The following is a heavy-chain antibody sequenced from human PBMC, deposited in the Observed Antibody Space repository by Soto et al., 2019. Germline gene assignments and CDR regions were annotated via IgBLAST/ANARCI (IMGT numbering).Heavy chain of an antibody. Sequence: EVQLMESGGGLVQPGGSLRLSCASSGFTLSMSAVNWVRQAPGKGLEWVSYSSDSGDRTYYADSVKGRFTISRDRSKNRVALKMDSRRAEDTAVYYCAKDRGIIVKAGDAFDVWGQGTKVTVSS. CDR3: AKDRGIIVKAGDAFDV. CDR1: GFTLSMSA. J-gene: IGHJ3*01. V-gene: IGHV3-23*01. CDR2: SSDSGDRT. D-gene: IGHD3-16*02.